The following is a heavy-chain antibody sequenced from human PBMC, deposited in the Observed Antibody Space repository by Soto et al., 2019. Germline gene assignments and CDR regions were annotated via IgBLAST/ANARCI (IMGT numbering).Heavy chain of an antibody. D-gene: IGHD3-10*01. Sequence: QVQLVQSGAEVKKPGSSVKVSCKASGGTFSSYAISWVRQAPGQGLEWMGGIIPVFGTANYAPKFQGRVTITADRSTSTAYMDLSSLRSDDTAVYYCARGLGELAYYYGMDVWGPGTTVTVSS. J-gene: IGHJ6*02. CDR3: ARGLGELAYYYGMDV. V-gene: IGHV1-69*06. CDR1: GGTFSSYA. CDR2: IIPVFGTA.